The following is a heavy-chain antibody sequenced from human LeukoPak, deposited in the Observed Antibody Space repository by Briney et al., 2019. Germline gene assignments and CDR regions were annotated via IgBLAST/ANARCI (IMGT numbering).Heavy chain of an antibody. J-gene: IGHJ6*02. CDR1: GYTFTSYG. CDR3: ARDGKMVDIVATISPYGMDV. D-gene: IGHD5-12*01. CDR2: ISAYNGNT. Sequence: ASVKVSCKASGYTFTSYGISWVRQAPGQGLEWMGWISAYNGNTNYAQKLPGRVTMTTDTSTSTAYMELRSLRSDDTAVYYCARDGKMVDIVATISPYGMDVWGQGTTVTVSS. V-gene: IGHV1-18*01.